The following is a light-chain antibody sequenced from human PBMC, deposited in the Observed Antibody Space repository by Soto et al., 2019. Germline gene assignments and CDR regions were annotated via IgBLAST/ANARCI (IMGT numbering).Light chain of an antibody. CDR1: SSNIGAGYD. CDR2: GNS. J-gene: IGLJ3*02. Sequence: QSVLTQPPSVSGAPGQRVTISCTGSSSNIGAGYDVHWYQQLPGTAPKLLIYGNSNRPSGVPDRFSGSKSGTSASLAITGLQAEDEADYYCQSYDSSLSGWGFGGGTKLPVL. CDR3: QSYDSSLSGWG. V-gene: IGLV1-40*01.